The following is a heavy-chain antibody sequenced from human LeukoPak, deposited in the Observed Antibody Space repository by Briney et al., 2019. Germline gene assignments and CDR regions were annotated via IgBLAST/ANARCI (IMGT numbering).Heavy chain of an antibody. V-gene: IGHV1-18*01. CDR1: GYTFTSYG. CDR3: ARDVGTMVRGIFDY. J-gene: IGHJ4*02. D-gene: IGHD3-10*01. Sequence: ASVKVSCKASGYTFTSYGISWVRQAPGQGLEWMGWISAYNGNTNYAQKLQGRVTMTTDTSTSTAYMELRSLRSDDTAVYYCARDVGTMVRGIFDYWGQGTLVTVSS. CDR2: ISAYNGNT.